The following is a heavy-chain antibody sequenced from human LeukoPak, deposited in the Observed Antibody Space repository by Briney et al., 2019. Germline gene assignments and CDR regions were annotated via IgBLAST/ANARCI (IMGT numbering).Heavy chain of an antibody. CDR3: ARGTSI. D-gene: IGHD1-14*01. V-gene: IGHV4-38-2*02. CDR1: GYSISSGYF. J-gene: IGHJ4*02. CDR2: IYHSGST. Sequence: SEALSLTCTVSGYSISSGYFWGWIRQPPGKGLEWIGSIYHSGSTYYNPSLKSRVTISVDTSKNQFSLKLSSVTAADTAVYYCARGTSIWGQGTLVTVSS.